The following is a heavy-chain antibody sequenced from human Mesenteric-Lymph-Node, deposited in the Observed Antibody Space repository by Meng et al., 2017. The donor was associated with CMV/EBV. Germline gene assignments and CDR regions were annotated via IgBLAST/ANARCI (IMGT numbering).Heavy chain of an antibody. CDR1: GFTFSSYW. Sequence: GESLKISCAASGFTFSSYWMHWVRQAPGKGLVWVSRINSDGSSTSYADSVKGRFTISRDNAKNTLYLQMNSLRAEDTAVYYCARDLSDYDFWSGYYTSWYFDLWGRGTLVTVSS. CDR3: ARDLSDYDFWSGYYTSWYFDL. V-gene: IGHV3-74*01. CDR2: INSDGSST. J-gene: IGHJ2*01. D-gene: IGHD3-3*01.